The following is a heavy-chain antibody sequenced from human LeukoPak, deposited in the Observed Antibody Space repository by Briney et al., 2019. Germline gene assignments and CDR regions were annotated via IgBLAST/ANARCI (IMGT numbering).Heavy chain of an antibody. CDR1: GGSISSGGYY. V-gene: IGHV4-31*03. Sequence: ASETLSLTCTVSGGSISSGGYYWSWIRQHPGKGLEWIAYIYYGGSTYYNPSLKSRVTISVDTSKNQFSLKLSSVTAADTAVYYCASRIGYSYGIDYWGQGTLVTVSS. J-gene: IGHJ4*02. CDR2: IYYGGST. CDR3: ASRIGYSYGIDY. D-gene: IGHD5-18*01.